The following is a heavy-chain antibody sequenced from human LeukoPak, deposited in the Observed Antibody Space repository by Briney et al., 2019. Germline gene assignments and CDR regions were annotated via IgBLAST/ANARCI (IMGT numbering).Heavy chain of an antibody. Sequence: TGGSLRLSCAPSGFTFSTSWMSWVRQAPGKGLEWVANIKQDGSERYYVGSVKGRFTISRDNAKNSLYLQMNSLRAEDTAVYYCARHDFASPFDYWGQGILVTVSS. CDR1: GFTFSTSW. CDR3: ARHDFASPFDY. V-gene: IGHV3-7*01. D-gene: IGHD2-21*02. CDR2: IKQDGSER. J-gene: IGHJ4*02.